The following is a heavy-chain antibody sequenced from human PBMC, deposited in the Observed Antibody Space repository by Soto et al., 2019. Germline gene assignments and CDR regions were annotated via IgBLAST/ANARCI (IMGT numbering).Heavy chain of an antibody. CDR3: ARYGSGECNRGSCYSPFDY. Sequence: QVQLQESGPGLVKPSQTLSLTCTVSGRSISSVNYYWSWIRQPPGKGLEWIGYIYYSGSTYYNPSLRSRVTISVDTSKYQFYLKLSSVTAADTAVYYCARYGSGECNRGSCYSPFDYWGQGTLVTVSS. CDR2: IYYSGST. D-gene: IGHD2-15*01. V-gene: IGHV4-30-4*01. CDR1: GRSISSVNYY. J-gene: IGHJ4*02.